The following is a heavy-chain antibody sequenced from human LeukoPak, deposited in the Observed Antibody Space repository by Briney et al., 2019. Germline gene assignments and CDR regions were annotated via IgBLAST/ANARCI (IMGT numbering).Heavy chain of an antibody. CDR2: IYTSGST. V-gene: IGHV4-4*07. CDR3: ARPLGMVRGVILNWFDP. Sequence: SETLSLTCNVSGGSISSYYWSWIRQPAGKGLEWIGRIYTSGSTYYNPSLKSRFTISVDTSKNQFSLKLSSVTAADTAVYYCARPLGMVRGVILNWFDPWGQGTLVTVSS. CDR1: GGSISSYY. J-gene: IGHJ5*02. D-gene: IGHD3-10*01.